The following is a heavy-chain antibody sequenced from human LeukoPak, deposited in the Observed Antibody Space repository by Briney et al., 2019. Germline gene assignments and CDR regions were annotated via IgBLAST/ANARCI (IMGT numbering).Heavy chain of an antibody. D-gene: IGHD1-26*01. CDR1: GFIFKDYG. CDR3: AKHLRATNTYSFFGLDV. V-gene: IGHV3-9*01. Sequence: GGSLRLSCAASGFIFKDYGMHWVRRPPGKGLEWVSAINWNGGSTDYADSVKGRFTISRDNAENSLYLQLSSLRPEDTAVYYCAKHLRATNTYSFFGLDVWGLGTTVTVSS. J-gene: IGHJ6*02. CDR2: INWNGGST.